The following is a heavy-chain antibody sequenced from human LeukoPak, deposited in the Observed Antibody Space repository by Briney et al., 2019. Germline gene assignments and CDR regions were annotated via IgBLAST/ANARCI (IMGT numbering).Heavy chain of an antibody. D-gene: IGHD3-16*02. V-gene: IGHV4-39*01. CDR3: ARRLMITFGGVIGNPHNWFDP. CDR1: GGSISSSSYY. J-gene: IGHJ5*02. CDR2: IYYSGST. Sequence: KPSETLSLTCTVSGGSISSSSYYWGWIRQPPGKGLEWIGSIYYSGSTYYNPSPKSRVTISVDTSKNQFSLKLSSVTAADTAVYYCARRLMITFGGVIGNPHNWFDPWGQGTLVTVSS.